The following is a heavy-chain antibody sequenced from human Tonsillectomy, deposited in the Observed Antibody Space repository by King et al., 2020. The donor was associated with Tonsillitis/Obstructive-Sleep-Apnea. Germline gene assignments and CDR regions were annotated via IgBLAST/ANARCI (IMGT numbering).Heavy chain of an antibody. V-gene: IGHV3-9*01. Sequence: VQLVESGGGLVQPGRSLRLSCAASGFTFEDYAMHWVRQAPGKGLEWVSGISWNSGSIGYADSVKGRFTISRDNAKNSLYLQMNSLRAEDTALYYCAKGSGSYSGLDYWGQGTLVTVSS. CDR1: GFTFEDYA. CDR3: AKGSGSYSGLDY. D-gene: IGHD1-26*01. CDR2: ISWNSGSI. J-gene: IGHJ4*02.